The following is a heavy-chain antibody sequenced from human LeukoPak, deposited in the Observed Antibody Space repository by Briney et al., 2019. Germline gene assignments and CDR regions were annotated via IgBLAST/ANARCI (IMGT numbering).Heavy chain of an antibody. V-gene: IGHV3-23*01. CDR1: GFTFSSYA. J-gene: IGHJ5*01. D-gene: IGHD3-10*01. CDR2: ISGSGGST. CDR3: AKDAVRGSGRINWFDS. Sequence: GGSLILSCAASGFTFSSYAMSWVRQAPGKGLEWVSAISGSGGSTYYADSVKGRFTISRDNSKNTLYLQMNSLRGEDTAAYYCAKDAVRGSGRINWFDSWGQGTLVTVSS.